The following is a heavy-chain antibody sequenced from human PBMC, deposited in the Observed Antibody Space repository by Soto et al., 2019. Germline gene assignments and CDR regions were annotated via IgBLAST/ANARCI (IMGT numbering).Heavy chain of an antibody. CDR2: ILVDGRA. CDR1: GFIFSSYD. D-gene: IGHD2-8*02. CDR3: AKATATGGGAFDI. J-gene: IGHJ3*02. V-gene: IGHV3-23*01. Sequence: GSLRLSCESSGFIFSSYDMSLVRQAPGKGLEWVSTILVDGRAFYVDSVRGRFTISRDTSKNTVYLQMNSLTAGDTALYYCAKATATGGGAFDICGQGTMVTVSS.